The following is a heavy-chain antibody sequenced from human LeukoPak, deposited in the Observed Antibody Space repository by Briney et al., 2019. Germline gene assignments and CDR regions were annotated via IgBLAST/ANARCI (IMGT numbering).Heavy chain of an antibody. CDR2: ISAYNGNT. CDR3: ARHNLRIAAAASARGGFDY. Sequence: ASVKVSCKASGYTFTSYAMNWVRQAPGQGLEWMGWISAYNGNTNYAQKLQGRVTMTTDTSTSTAYMELRSLRSDDTAVYYCARHNLRIAAAASARGGFDYWGQGTLVTVSS. CDR1: GYTFTSYA. D-gene: IGHD6-13*01. V-gene: IGHV1-18*01. J-gene: IGHJ4*02.